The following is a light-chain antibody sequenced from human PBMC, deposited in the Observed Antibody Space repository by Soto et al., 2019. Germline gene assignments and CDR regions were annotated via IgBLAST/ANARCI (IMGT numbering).Light chain of an antibody. Sequence: EIVMTQSPATLSVSPGERATLSCRASQRVTDNVAWYQQKPGQAPRLLIYGASTRYTGVPARFSGGGSETEFTLTISSLQSEDFAVYYCQQYKDWTRTFGQGTKVEIK. CDR2: GAS. CDR1: QRVTDN. CDR3: QQYKDWTRT. V-gene: IGKV3-15*01. J-gene: IGKJ1*01.